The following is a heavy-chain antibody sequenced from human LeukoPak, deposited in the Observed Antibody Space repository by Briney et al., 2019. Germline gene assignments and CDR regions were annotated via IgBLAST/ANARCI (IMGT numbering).Heavy chain of an antibody. CDR2: ISWSSGSI. J-gene: IGHJ4*02. Sequence: HPGGSLRLSCAASGFTFDDYAMHWVRQAPGKGLEWVSGISWSSGSIGYADSVKGRFTISRDNAKNSLYLQMNGLRAEDTALYYCAKDIGAVVRSVDYWGQGTLVTVSS. CDR1: GFTFDDYA. V-gene: IGHV3-9*01. D-gene: IGHD6-19*01. CDR3: AKDIGAVVRSVDY.